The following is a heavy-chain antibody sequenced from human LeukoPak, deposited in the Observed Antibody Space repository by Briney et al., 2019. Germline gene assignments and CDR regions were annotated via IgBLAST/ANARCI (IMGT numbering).Heavy chain of an antibody. CDR3: ARTLVGSWLFDY. CDR2: TDPSDSYT. CDR1: GYSFTSYW. D-gene: IGHD6-13*01. Sequence: GGSLRISCKGSGYSFTSYWISWVRQMPGKGLEWMGRTDPSDSYTNYSPSFQGHVTISADKSISTAYLQWSSLKASDTAMYYCARTLVGSWLFDYWGQGTLVTVSS. V-gene: IGHV5-10-1*01. J-gene: IGHJ4*02.